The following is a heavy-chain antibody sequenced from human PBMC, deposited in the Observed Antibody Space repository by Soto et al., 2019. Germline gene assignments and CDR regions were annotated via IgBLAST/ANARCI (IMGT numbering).Heavy chain of an antibody. V-gene: IGHV1-18*04. J-gene: IGHJ4*02. D-gene: IGHD3-9*01. Sequence: ASVKVSCKASGYTFTSYGISWVRPAPGQGLEWMGWISAYTGNTNYAQKLQGRVTMTTDTYTSTAYMELRSLRSDDTAVYYCARGHYDILTGPRPIDYWGQGTLVTVSS. CDR1: GYTFTSYG. CDR2: ISAYTGNT. CDR3: ARGHYDILTGPRPIDY.